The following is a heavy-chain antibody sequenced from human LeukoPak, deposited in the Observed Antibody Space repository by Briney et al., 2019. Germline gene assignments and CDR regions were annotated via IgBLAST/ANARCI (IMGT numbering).Heavy chain of an antibody. J-gene: IGHJ5*02. Sequence: PSETLSLTCTVSGGSISSSSYYWGWIRQPPGKGLEWIGSIYYSGNTYYNPSLKSRVTISVDTSKNQFSLKLSSVTAADTAVYYCARDRSMATVYNWFDPWGQGTLVTVSS. D-gene: IGHD5-24*01. CDR2: IYYSGNT. CDR3: ARDRSMATVYNWFDP. V-gene: IGHV4-39*07. CDR1: GGSISSSSYY.